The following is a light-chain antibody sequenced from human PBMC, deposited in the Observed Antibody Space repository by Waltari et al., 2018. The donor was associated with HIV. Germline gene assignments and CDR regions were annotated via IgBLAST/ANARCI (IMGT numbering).Light chain of an antibody. J-gene: IGKJ4*01. CDR1: QTVSSTY. Sequence: EIVMMQSPATLSVSPGERATLSCRTSQTVSSTYLAWYQQKPGQAPRLLFYAAASRASGVPDNFSATGSGAHFTLTISRLEPEDCAVYYCQLFGTFGGGTKVEIK. CDR2: AAA. CDR3: QLFGT. V-gene: IGKV3-20*01.